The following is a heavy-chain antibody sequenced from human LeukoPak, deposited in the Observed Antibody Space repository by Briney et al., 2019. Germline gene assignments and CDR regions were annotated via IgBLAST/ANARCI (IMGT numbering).Heavy chain of an antibody. CDR3: ARDGQWLVSNLLGPLYSDY. J-gene: IGHJ4*02. CDR2: ISAYNGNT. D-gene: IGHD6-19*01. Sequence: ASVKVSCKASGYTFTSYGISWVRQAPGQGLEWMGWISAYNGNTNYAQKLQGRVTMTTDTSTSTAYMELRSLRSDDTAVYYCARDGQWLVSNLLGPLYSDYWGQGTLVTVSS. CDR1: GYTFTSYG. V-gene: IGHV1-18*01.